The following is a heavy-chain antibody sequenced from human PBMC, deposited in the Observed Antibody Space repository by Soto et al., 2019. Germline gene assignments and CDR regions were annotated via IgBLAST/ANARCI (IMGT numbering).Heavy chain of an antibody. CDR1: GGSISSAGYS. Sequence: PSETLSLTCAVSGGSISSAGYSWNWIRQPPGKDPEWIGYIYPSGNTYYNPSLKSRVTISVDRSKNQFSLKLSSVTAADTAVYYCARARDYGDFPNYFFDYWGQGTLVTVS. D-gene: IGHD4-17*01. CDR3: ARARDYGDFPNYFFDY. J-gene: IGHJ4*02. V-gene: IGHV4-30-2*01. CDR2: IYPSGNT.